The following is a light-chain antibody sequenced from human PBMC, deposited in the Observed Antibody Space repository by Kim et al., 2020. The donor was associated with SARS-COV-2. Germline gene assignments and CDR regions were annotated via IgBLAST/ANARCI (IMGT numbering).Light chain of an antibody. Sequence: RYVTISCTGTSSVVGDNYSVSWYLQHPGKAPNRLIYGVRGRPSGVPARFSGSKSGNTASLTVSGLQAEDEGDYYCSSYSGSNNLVFGGGTKVTVL. J-gene: IGLJ3*02. V-gene: IGLV2-8*01. CDR2: GVR. CDR1: SSVVGDNYS. CDR3: SSYSGSNNLV.